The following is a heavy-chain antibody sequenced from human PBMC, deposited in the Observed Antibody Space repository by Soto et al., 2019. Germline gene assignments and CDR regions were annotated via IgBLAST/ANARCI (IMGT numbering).Heavy chain of an antibody. D-gene: IGHD5-12*01. Sequence: PSETLSLTCTVSGGSISSSSYYWGWIRQPPGKGLEWIGSIYYSGSTYYNPSLKSRVTISVDTSKNQFSLKLSSVTAADTAVYYWAGRRGYSGYVHPYYSYGMYVWGQGTTVTVSS. V-gene: IGHV4-39*07. CDR2: IYYSGST. J-gene: IGHJ6*02. CDR1: GGSISSSSYY. CDR3: AGRRGYSGYVHPYYSYGMYV.